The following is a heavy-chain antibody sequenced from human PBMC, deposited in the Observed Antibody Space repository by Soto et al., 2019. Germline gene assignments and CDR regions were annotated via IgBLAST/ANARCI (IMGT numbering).Heavy chain of an antibody. CDR1: GFTVSSNY. Sequence: PGGSLRLSCTASGFTVSSNYMSWVRQAPGKGLEWVSVIYSGGTTYYADSVKGRFTISRDNSKNTLYLQMNSLRAEDTALYYCAKGRSYYYYFGVEVWGQGTTVTVSS. V-gene: IGHV3-66*01. CDR3: AKGRSYYYYFGVEV. CDR2: IYSGGTT. J-gene: IGHJ6*02.